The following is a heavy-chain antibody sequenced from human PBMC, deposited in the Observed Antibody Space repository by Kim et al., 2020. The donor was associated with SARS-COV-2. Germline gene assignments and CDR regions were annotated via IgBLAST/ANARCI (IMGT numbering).Heavy chain of an antibody. J-gene: IGHJ2*01. CDR3: AREASSRSWYFDL. Sequence: GGSLRLSCAASGFTFSSYGMHWVRQAPGKGLEWVAVIWYDGSNKYYADSVKGRFTISRDNSKNTLYLQMNSLRAEDTAVYYCAREASSRSWYFDLWGRGTLVTVSS. CDR1: GFTFSSYG. CDR2: IWYDGSNK. V-gene: IGHV3-33*01. D-gene: IGHD2-2*01.